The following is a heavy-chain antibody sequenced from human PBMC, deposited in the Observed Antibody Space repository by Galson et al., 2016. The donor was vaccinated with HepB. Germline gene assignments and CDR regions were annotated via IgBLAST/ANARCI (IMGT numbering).Heavy chain of an antibody. V-gene: IGHV1-8*01. CDR2: MHPNSGDT. J-gene: IGHJ5*02. CDR3: ARDYGGNSGWFDP. D-gene: IGHD4-23*01. Sequence: SVKVSCKASGYTFTSYDLNWVRQATGQGLEWLGWMHPNSGDTGYAQKFQGRVTLTRRTSLRTAYMELRSLTSEDTAVYYCARDYGGNSGWFDPWGQGTLVTVSS. CDR1: GYTFTSYD.